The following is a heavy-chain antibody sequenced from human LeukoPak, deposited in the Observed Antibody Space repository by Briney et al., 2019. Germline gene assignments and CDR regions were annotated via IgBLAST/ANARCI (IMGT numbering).Heavy chain of an antibody. J-gene: IGHJ4*02. Sequence: GGSLRLSCAASGFIFSDYYLIWIRQAPGKGLEWISYISSSGRTIYYADSVKGRFTISRDNAKNSLYLQMNSLRAEDTAVYYCARDPLSSSSFDLWGQGTLVTVSS. D-gene: IGHD6-13*01. CDR2: ISSSGRTI. CDR3: ARDPLSSSSFDL. V-gene: IGHV3-11*04. CDR1: GFIFSDYY.